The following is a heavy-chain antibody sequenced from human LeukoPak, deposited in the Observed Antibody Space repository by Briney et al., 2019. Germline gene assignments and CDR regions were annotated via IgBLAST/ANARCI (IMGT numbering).Heavy chain of an antibody. CDR1: GGSISSYY. CDR3: ARDQYYYDSSGYQLFDP. V-gene: IGHV4-38-2*02. CDR2: IYHSGST. D-gene: IGHD3-22*01. Sequence: SETLSLTCTVSGGSISSYYWGWIRQPPGKGLEWIGSIYHSGSTYYNPSLKSRVTISVDTSKNQFSLKLSSVTAADTAVYYCARDQYYYDSSGYQLFDPWGQRTLVTVSS. J-gene: IGHJ5*02.